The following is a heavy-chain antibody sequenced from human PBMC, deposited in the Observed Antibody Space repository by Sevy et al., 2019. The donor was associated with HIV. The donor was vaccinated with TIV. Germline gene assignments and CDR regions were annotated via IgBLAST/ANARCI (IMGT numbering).Heavy chain of an antibody. CDR2: ISYDGSNK. J-gene: IGHJ6*02. V-gene: IGHV3-30-3*01. D-gene: IGHD2-15*01. Sequence: GGSLRLSCAASGFTFSSYAMHWVRQAPGKGLEWVAVISYDGSNKYYADSVKGRFTISRDNSKNTLYLQMNSLRVEDTAVDYCARGSRREKPSYIVVVVAATEANYGMDVWGQGTTVTVSS. CDR1: GFTFSSYA. CDR3: ARGSRREKPSYIVVVVAATEANYGMDV.